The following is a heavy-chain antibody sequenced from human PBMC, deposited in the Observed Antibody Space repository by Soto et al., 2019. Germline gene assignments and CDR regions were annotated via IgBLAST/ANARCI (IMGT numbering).Heavy chain of an antibody. CDR1: GFTFSSYW. V-gene: IGHV3-7*03. CDR2: IKQDGSEK. J-gene: IGHJ5*02. Sequence: PGGSLRLSCAASGFTFSSYWMSWVRQAPGKGLEWVANIKQDGSEKYYVDSVKGRFTISRDNAKNSLYLQMNSLRAEDTAVYYCARDVAAAGHNWFDPWGQGTLVTVSS. CDR3: ARDVAAAGHNWFDP. D-gene: IGHD6-13*01.